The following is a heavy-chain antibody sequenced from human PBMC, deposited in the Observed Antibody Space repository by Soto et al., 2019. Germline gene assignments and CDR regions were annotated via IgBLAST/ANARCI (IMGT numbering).Heavy chain of an antibody. CDR2: IIPIFGTA. CDR3: ARDRHNWNYEAPYYYYGMDV. Sequence: ASVKVSCKASGGTFSSYAISWVRQAPGQGLEWMGGIIPIFGTANYAQKFQGRVTITADESTSTAYMELSSLRSEDTAVYYCARDRHNWNYEAPYYYYGMDVWGQGTTVTVSS. J-gene: IGHJ6*02. D-gene: IGHD1-7*01. CDR1: GGTFSSYA. V-gene: IGHV1-69*13.